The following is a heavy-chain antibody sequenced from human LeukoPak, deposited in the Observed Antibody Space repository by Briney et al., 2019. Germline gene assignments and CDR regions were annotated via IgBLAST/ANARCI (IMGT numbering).Heavy chain of an antibody. CDR3: ATAVCGGGSCYDFDY. J-gene: IGHJ4*02. V-gene: IGHV3-9*01. CDR2: ISWNSGSI. Sequence: GGSLRLSCAASGFTFDDYAMHWVRQAPGKGLEWVSGISWNSGSIGYADSVKGRFTISRDNAKNSLYLQMNSLRAEDTAVYYCATAVCGGGSCYDFDYWGQGTLVTVSS. D-gene: IGHD2-15*01. CDR1: GFTFDDYA.